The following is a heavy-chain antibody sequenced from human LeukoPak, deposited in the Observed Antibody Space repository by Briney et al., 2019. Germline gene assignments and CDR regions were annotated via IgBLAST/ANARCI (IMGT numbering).Heavy chain of an antibody. V-gene: IGHV4-34*01. CDR1: GGSFSDYY. CDR3: ARVYYGSGSYYNVH. Sequence: SETLSLTCAVYGGSFSDYYWSWIRQPPGKGLEWIGEINHSGSTNYNPSLKSRVTMSLDTSKNQFSLKLSSVTAADTAVYYCARVYYGSGSYYNVHWGQGTLVTVSS. D-gene: IGHD3-10*01. CDR2: INHSGST. J-gene: IGHJ4*02.